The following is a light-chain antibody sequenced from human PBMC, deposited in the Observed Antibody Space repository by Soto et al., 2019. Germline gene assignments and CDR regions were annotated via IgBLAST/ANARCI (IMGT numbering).Light chain of an antibody. Sequence: QSVLTQPASVSGSPGQSITISCTGTSRDVGGYNYVSWYQHHPGKAPKLMIFDVSNRPSGVSNRFSGSKSGNTASLTISGLQPEDEADYYCSSYTPSNTRQIVFGTGTKLTVL. J-gene: IGLJ1*01. CDR3: SSYTPSNTRQIV. CDR2: DVS. CDR1: SRDVGGYNY. V-gene: IGLV2-14*03.